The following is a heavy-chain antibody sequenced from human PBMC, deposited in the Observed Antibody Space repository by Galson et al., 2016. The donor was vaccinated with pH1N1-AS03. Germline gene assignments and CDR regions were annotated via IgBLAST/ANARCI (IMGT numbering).Heavy chain of an antibody. J-gene: IGHJ4*02. CDR3: ARAPRDNWYEQGFYFDY. Sequence: ETLSLTCAVSGGSISSSNLWSWVRQPPGKGLEWIGEIYHSGSSNYNPSLKSRVTISVDKSKNQFSLKLTSLTAADTAVYYCARAPRDNWYEQGFYFDYWGQGTLVTFSS. CDR1: GGSISSSNL. CDR2: IYHSGSS. V-gene: IGHV4-4*02. D-gene: IGHD1-1*01.